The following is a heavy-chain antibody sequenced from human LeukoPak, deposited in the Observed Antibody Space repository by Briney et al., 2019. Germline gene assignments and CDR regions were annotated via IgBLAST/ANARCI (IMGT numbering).Heavy chain of an antibody. CDR3: ARHVDGFNNIDAFDI. V-gene: IGHV4-59*08. CDR2: IYYGGST. Sequence: SETLSLTCSVSGGSISTHYWSWIRQPPGKGLEWVGYIYYGGSTNYNPSLKSRVTISVDTSKNQFSLKLRSVTAADTAVYHCARHVDGFNNIDAFDIWGQGTMVTVSS. CDR1: GGSISTHY. D-gene: IGHD1-14*01. J-gene: IGHJ3*02.